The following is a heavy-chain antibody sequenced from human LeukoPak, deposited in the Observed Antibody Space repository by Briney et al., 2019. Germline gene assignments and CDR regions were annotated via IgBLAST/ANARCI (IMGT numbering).Heavy chain of an antibody. Sequence: PGVSLRLSRAASGFIFSIYGMHWVRQAPGQGLEWMGWINPNSGGTNYAQKFQGRVTMTRDTSISTAYMELSGLRSDDTAVYYCARKSSSSPFDYWGQGTLVTVSS. CDR1: GFIFSIYG. D-gene: IGHD6-6*01. V-gene: IGHV1-2*02. CDR3: ARKSSSSPFDY. J-gene: IGHJ4*02. CDR2: INPNSGGT.